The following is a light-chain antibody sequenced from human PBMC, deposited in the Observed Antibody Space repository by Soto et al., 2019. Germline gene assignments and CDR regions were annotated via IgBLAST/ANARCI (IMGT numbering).Light chain of an antibody. CDR3: AAWDDSLNGVV. CDR1: NSNIGSNT. Sequence: QSVLTQPPSASGTPGQRVTISCSGSNSNIGSNTITWYHQLPGTAPKLLMYSNSQRPSGVPDRFSGSKSGTSASLAISGLQSEDEADYYCAAWDDSLNGVVFGGGTKLTVL. V-gene: IGLV1-44*01. J-gene: IGLJ2*01. CDR2: SNS.